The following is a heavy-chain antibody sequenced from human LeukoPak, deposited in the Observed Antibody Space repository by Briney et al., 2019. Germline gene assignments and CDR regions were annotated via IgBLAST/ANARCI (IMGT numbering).Heavy chain of an antibody. D-gene: IGHD3-22*01. Sequence: PSETLSLTCSVSGDSFSNYYWTWIRQPPGKGLEWIGYVYYSGSTNYNPSLKTRLHLSVDTSKNRFSLKLSSVTAADTAVYYCARGETYYYDSSGYYSTLFDYWGQGTLVTVSS. J-gene: IGHJ4*02. CDR3: ARGETYYYDSSGYYSTLFDY. CDR2: VYYSGST. V-gene: IGHV4-59*08. CDR1: GDSFSNYY.